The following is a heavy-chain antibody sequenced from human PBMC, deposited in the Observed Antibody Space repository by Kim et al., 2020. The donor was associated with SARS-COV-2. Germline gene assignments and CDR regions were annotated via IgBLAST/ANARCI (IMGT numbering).Heavy chain of an antibody. Sequence: GGSLRLSCVVSGFTFSHYAMTWVRQAPGKGLEWVSAVSSGGSTTYYSDSVKGRFVISRDNSKNTLYLQMNSLRAEDTGVYFCAKTEMDFQYYYTMEVWGQGTTVTVS. CDR3: AKTEMDFQYYYTMEV. D-gene: IGHD5-12*01. CDR2: VSSGGSTT. V-gene: IGHV3-23*05. CDR1: GFTFSHYA. J-gene: IGHJ6*02.